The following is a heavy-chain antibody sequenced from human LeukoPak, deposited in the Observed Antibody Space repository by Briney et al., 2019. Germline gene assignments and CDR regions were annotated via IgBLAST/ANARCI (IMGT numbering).Heavy chain of an antibody. J-gene: IGHJ3*02. CDR2: ISGSGGST. CDR3: AKEPISIRFGDAFDI. V-gene: IGHV3-23*01. D-gene: IGHD3-3*01. Sequence: GGSLRLSCAASGFTFTSYAMSWVRQVPGKGLEWVSAISGSGGSTYYADSVKGRFTISRDNSKNTLYLQMNSLRAEDTAVYYCAKEPISIRFGDAFDIWGQGTMVTVSS. CDR1: GFTFTSYA.